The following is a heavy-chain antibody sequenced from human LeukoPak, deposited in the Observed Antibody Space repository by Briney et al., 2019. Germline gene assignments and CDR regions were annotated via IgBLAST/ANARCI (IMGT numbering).Heavy chain of an antibody. V-gene: IGHV3-74*01. CDR2: INSDGSKR. CDR1: GFTFSRYW. Sequence: GGSLRLSCAASGFTFSRYWMHWVRQAPGKGLVWVSNINSDGSKRNHADSEKGRFTISRDNAKNTLYLQMNSLRAEDTAVYYCVRDDGSYSLDYWGQGTLVTVSS. J-gene: IGHJ4*02. D-gene: IGHD1-26*01. CDR3: VRDDGSYSLDY.